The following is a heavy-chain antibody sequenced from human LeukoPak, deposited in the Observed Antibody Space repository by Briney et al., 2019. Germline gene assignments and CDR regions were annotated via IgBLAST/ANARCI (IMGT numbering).Heavy chain of an antibody. CDR1: GFTFSSYG. CDR3: ASETTSSYGPTNYYFGY. D-gene: IGHD2/OR15-2a*01. V-gene: IGHV3-48*03. CDR2: ISSSGTTI. J-gene: IGHJ4*02. Sequence: PGGSLRLSCAGSGFTFSSYGLNWVRQAPGKGLEWVSYISSSGTTIYYADSVKGRFTISRDNAKNSLYLQMNSLRAEDTAVYYCASETTSSYGPTNYYFGYWGQGTLVTVSS.